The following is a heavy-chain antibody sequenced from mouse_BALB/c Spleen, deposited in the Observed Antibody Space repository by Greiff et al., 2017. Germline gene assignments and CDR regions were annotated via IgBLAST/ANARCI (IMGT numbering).Heavy chain of an antibody. CDR3: SRGGNSLDY. D-gene: IGHD2-1*01. Sequence: EVQLQQSGPELGKPGASVKISCKASGYSFTGYNMYWVKQSHRKSLEWIGYIDPYNGGTSYHQNTKGQATLTVVKSSSTAYMHLNSLTSEDSAIYYCSRGGNSLDYWGQGTTLTVSS. CDR1: GYSFTGYN. V-gene: IGHV1S135*01. J-gene: IGHJ2*01. CDR2: IDPYNGGT.